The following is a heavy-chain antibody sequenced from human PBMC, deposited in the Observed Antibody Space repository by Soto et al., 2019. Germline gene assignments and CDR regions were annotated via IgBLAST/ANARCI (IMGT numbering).Heavy chain of an antibody. D-gene: IGHD2-2*02. Sequence: VGSLRLSCAASGFTVSSNYMSWVRQAPGKGLEWVSVIYSGGSTYYADSVKGRFTISRDNSKNTLYLQMNSLRAEDTAVYYCARVGLEPYTRGDAFDIWGQGTMVTVSS. CDR3: ARVGLEPYTRGDAFDI. CDR2: IYSGGST. J-gene: IGHJ3*02. V-gene: IGHV3-53*01. CDR1: GFTVSSNY.